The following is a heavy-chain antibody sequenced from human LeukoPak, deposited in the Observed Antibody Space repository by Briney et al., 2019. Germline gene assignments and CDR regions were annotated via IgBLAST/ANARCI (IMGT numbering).Heavy chain of an antibody. V-gene: IGHV1-2*02. CDR3: ARDPPGGDSGSYTSDY. D-gene: IGHD1-26*01. CDR1: GYTFTGYY. CDR2: INPNSGGT. J-gene: IGHJ4*02. Sequence: ASVTVSCKASGYTFTGYYMHWVRQAPGQGLEWMGWINPNSGGTNYAQKFQGRVTMTRDTSISTAYMELSRLRSDDTAVYYCARDPPGGDSGSYTSDYWGQGTLVPVSS.